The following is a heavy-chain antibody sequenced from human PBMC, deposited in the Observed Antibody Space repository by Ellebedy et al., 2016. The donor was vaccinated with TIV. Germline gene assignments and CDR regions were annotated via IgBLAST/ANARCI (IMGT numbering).Heavy chain of an antibody. CDR3: ARVKATGDQARGLIDA. CDR1: GGFITSSDSY. CDR2: IEHSGNI. V-gene: IGHV4-39*01. D-gene: IGHD1-26*01. Sequence: MPSETLSLTCTVSGGFITSSDSYWGWIRQPPGKGLEWIATIEHSGNIYYNASLKSRVIISADISKNQFSLQVSSLTAADTAVYYCARVKATGDQARGLIDAWGQGTLVTVSS. J-gene: IGHJ5*02.